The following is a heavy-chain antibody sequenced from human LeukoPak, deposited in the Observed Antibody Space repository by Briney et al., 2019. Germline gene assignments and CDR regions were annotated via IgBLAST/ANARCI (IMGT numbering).Heavy chain of an antibody. CDR2: ISAYNGNT. CDR1: GYTFTSYG. CDR3: ARDNIVVVPAASPLFDY. D-gene: IGHD2-2*01. V-gene: IGHV1-18*01. J-gene: IGHJ4*02. Sequence: ASVKVSCKASGYTFTSYGISWVRQAPGQGLEWMGWISAYNGNTNYAQKLQGRVTMTTDTSTSTAYMELRSLRSDDTAVYYCARDNIVVVPAASPLFDYWGQGTPVTVSS.